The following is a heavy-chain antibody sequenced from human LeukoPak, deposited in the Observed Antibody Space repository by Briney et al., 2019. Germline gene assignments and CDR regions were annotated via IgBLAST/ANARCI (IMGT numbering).Heavy chain of an antibody. Sequence: PSETLSLTCAAYGGSFSGYYWSWIRQPPGKGLEWIGEINHSGSTNYNPSLKSRVTISVDTSKNHFSLKLSSVTAADTAVYYCARPHSTFFDQDAAYYFDYWGQGTLVTVSS. V-gene: IGHV4-34*01. CDR1: GGSFSGYY. J-gene: IGHJ4*02. CDR3: ARPHSTFFDQDAAYYFDY. D-gene: IGHD3-9*01. CDR2: INHSGST.